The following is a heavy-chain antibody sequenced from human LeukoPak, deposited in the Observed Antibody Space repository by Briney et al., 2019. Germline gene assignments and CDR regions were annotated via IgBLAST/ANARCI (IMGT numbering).Heavy chain of an antibody. V-gene: IGHV4-34*01. CDR1: GGSFSGYY. D-gene: IGHD3-16*02. J-gene: IGHJ4*02. Sequence: SETLSLTCAVYGGSFSGYYWSWIRQPPGKGLEWIGEINHSGSTNYNPSLKSRVTISVDTSKNQFSLKLSSVTAADTAVYYCARGYDYVWGSYRYTNNRYFDYWGQGTLVTVSS. CDR2: INHSGST. CDR3: ARGYDYVWGSYRYTNNRYFDY.